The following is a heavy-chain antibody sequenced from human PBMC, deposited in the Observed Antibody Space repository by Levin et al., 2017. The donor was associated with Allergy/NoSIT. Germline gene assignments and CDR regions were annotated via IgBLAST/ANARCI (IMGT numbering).Heavy chain of an antibody. CDR3: ARDDAVVAATWGIDY. CDR2: ISYDGSNK. Sequence: PGGSLRLSCAASGFTFSSYAMHWVRQAPGKGLEWVAVISYDGSNKYYADSVKGRFTISRDNSKNTLYLQMNSLRAEDTAVYYCARDDAVVAATWGIDYWGQGTLVTVSS. D-gene: IGHD2-15*01. CDR1: GFTFSSYA. V-gene: IGHV3-30-3*01. J-gene: IGHJ4*02.